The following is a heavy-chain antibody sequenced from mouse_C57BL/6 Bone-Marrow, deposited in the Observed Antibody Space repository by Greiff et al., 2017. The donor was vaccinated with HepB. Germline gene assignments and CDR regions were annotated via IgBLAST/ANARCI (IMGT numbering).Heavy chain of an antibody. CDR3: VRHGWLLPFAY. CDR2: IRSKSNNYAT. Sequence: EVQGVESGGGLVQPKGSLKLSCAASGFSFNTYAMNWVRQAPGKGLEWVARIRSKSNNYATYYADSVKDRFTISRDDSESMLYLQMNNLKTEDTAMYYCVRHGWLLPFAYWGQGTLVTVSA. V-gene: IGHV10-1*01. J-gene: IGHJ3*01. CDR1: GFSFNTYA. D-gene: IGHD2-3*01.